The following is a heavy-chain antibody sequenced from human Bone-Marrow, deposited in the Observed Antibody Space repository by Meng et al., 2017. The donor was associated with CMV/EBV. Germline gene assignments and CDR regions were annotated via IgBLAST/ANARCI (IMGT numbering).Heavy chain of an antibody. D-gene: IGHD6-6*01. J-gene: IGHJ4*02. V-gene: IGHV3-9*01. CDR3: AGLIAARHYFDY. CDR1: GFTFDDYA. CDR2: ISWNSGSI. Sequence: GGSLRLSCAASGFTFDDYAMHWVRQAPGKGLEWVSGISWNSGSIGYADSVKGRFTISRDNAKNSLYLQMNSLRAEDTAVYYCAGLIAARHYFDYWGQGTLVTVSS.